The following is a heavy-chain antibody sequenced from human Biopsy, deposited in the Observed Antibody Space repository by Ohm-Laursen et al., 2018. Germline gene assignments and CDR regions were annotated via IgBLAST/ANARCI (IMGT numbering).Heavy chain of an antibody. CDR2: IYYSGST. Sequence: TLSLTCTVSGGSISSDYWSWIRQTPGKGLEWIGYIYYSGSTNYNPSLKRRVTISVDTSKNQFSLRLNSVTAADTAVYYCARATNSTGWPYYYFYGMDVGGQGTTVTVSS. J-gene: IGHJ6*02. D-gene: IGHD2/OR15-2a*01. CDR1: GGSISSDY. CDR3: ARATNSTGWPYYYFYGMDV. V-gene: IGHV4-59*01.